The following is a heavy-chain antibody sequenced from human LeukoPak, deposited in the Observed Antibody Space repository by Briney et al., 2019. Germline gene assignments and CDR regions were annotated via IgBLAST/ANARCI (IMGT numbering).Heavy chain of an antibody. Sequence: GGSLRLSCAASGFSFSNYWMSWVRQAPGKGLEWVASISENGRAKPYVASVRGRFTISRDNTKNSLYLQTNSLRVEDTAVYYCARGGAAAARKRGIDYWGQGTLVTVSS. CDR2: ISENGRAK. CDR3: ARGGAAAARKRGIDY. D-gene: IGHD6-13*01. V-gene: IGHV3-7*01. J-gene: IGHJ4*02. CDR1: GFSFSNYW.